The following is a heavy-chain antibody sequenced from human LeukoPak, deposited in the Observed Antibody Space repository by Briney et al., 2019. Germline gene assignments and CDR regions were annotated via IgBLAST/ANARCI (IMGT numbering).Heavy chain of an antibody. Sequence: GGSLRLSCAASEFTFSNYWMTWVRQAPGKGLEWVANIKQDGSDKYYVDSVKGRFTISRDNAKKSLYLQMNSLRAEDTAVYYCARVNPLLAPGAFDIWGQGTMVTVSS. J-gene: IGHJ3*02. D-gene: IGHD2-15*01. CDR1: EFTFSNYW. V-gene: IGHV3-7*01. CDR3: ARVNPLLAPGAFDI. CDR2: IKQDGSDK.